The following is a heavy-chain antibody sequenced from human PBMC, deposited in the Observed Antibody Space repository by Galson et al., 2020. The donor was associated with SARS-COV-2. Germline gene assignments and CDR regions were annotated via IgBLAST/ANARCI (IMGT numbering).Heavy chain of an antibody. J-gene: IGHJ4*02. Sequence: ESGPTLVKPTQTLTLTCTFSGFSLSTSGVGVDWIRQPPGKALEWLTLIYWNDNKRYSPSLKSRLTITKDTSKNQVVLTMTNVDPVDTATYYCARLTYYYDSSGYFGGYYFDSWGQGTLVTVSS. D-gene: IGHD3-22*01. CDR3: ARLTYYYDSSGYFGGYYFDS. CDR1: GFSLSTSGVG. V-gene: IGHV2-5*01. CDR2: IYWNDNK.